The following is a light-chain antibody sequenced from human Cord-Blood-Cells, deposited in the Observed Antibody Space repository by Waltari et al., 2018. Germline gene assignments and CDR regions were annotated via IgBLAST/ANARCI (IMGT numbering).Light chain of an antibody. CDR2: EVS. J-gene: IGLJ2*01. CDR3: CSYAGSSTFV. Sequence: QSALTQPASVSGSPGQSITISCPGTSSDVGVYNLVSWYQQHPGKAPKLMIYEVSKRPSGVSNRFSGSKSGNTASLTISGLQAEDEADYYCCSYAGSSTFVFGGGTKLTVL. CDR1: SSDVGVYNL. V-gene: IGLV2-23*02.